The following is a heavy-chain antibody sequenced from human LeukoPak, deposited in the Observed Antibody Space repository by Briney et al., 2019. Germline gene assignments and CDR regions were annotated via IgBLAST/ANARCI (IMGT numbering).Heavy chain of an antibody. J-gene: IGHJ4*02. CDR2: INTDGSIT. D-gene: IGHD3-3*01. CDR1: GFTFSSYW. Sequence: PGGSLRLSCAASGFTFSSYWMHWVRQAPGKGLVWVSRINTDGSITSYADSVKGRFTISRDNAKNTLYPQMNSLRAEDTAVYYCARVLQGEWFFDYWGQGTLVTVSS. CDR3: ARVLQGEWFFDY. V-gene: IGHV3-74*01.